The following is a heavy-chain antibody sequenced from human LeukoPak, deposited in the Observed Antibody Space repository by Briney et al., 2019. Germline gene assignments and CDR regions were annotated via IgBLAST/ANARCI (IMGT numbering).Heavy chain of an antibody. Sequence: SETLSLTCTVSGGSISNNSFYWGWIRQPPGKGLEWIGIIYYTGSTYYNPSLKSRVTMSVDTSKNQFSLKLSSVTAADTAVYYCARQVRRADIVVVPTAHWGQGTLVTVSS. CDR1: GGSISNNSFY. J-gene: IGHJ4*02. CDR2: IYYTGST. CDR3: ARQVRRADIVVVPTAH. D-gene: IGHD2-2*01. V-gene: IGHV4-39*01.